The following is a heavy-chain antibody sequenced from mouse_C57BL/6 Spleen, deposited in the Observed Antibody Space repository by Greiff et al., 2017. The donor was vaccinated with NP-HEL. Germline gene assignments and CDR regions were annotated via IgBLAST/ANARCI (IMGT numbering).Heavy chain of an antibody. CDR2: IYPGDGDT. CDR3: ARSYSNPFAY. Sequence: QVHVKQSGPELVKPGASVKISCKASGYAFSSSWMNWVKQRPGKGLEWIGRIYPGDGDTKYNGKFKGKATLTADKSSSTAYMQLSSLTSEDSAVYFCARSYSNPFAYWGQGTLVTVSA. D-gene: IGHD2-5*01. V-gene: IGHV1-82*01. J-gene: IGHJ3*01. CDR1: GYAFSSSW.